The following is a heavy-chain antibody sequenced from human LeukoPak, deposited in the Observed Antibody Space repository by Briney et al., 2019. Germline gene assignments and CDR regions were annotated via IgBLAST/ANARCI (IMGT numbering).Heavy chain of an antibody. D-gene: IGHD5-24*01. CDR3: AREIGAREGSVL. CDR2: IYNSGIT. CDR1: GGSIRSYY. Sequence: SETLSLTCSVSGGSIRSYYWSWIRQPPGKGLEWIGSIYNSGITHYNPSLKSRVIISVDTSKNQFSMKMTSVTAADTAVYYCAREIGAREGSVLWGQGTLVTVSS. J-gene: IGHJ4*02. V-gene: IGHV4-59*04.